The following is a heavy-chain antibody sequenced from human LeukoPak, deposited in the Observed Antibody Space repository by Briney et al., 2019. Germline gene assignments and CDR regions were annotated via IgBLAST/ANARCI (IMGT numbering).Heavy chain of an antibody. V-gene: IGHV3-30*02. D-gene: IGHD6-19*01. CDR3: ARDPLAYNSGWYYFDY. CDR1: GFTFSSYA. Sequence: GSLRLSCVASGFTFSSYAMHWVRQAPGKGLKWVAFIRYDGTNNYYVDSVKGRFTISRDDSKNTLYLQMNSLRTEDTAVYYCARDPLAYNSGWYYFDYWGQGTLVTVSS. CDR2: IRYDGTNN. J-gene: IGHJ4*02.